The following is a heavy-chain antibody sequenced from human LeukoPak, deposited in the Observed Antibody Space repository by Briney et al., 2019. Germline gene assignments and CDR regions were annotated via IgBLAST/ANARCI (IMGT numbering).Heavy chain of an antibody. D-gene: IGHD6-6*01. V-gene: IGHV3-23*01. J-gene: IGHJ4*02. CDR3: AKAGGVSIFSSSSYRG. Sequence: QAGGSLRLSCAASGFTFSSYTVNWVRQAPGKGLEWISSITGSSNTILYADSVKGRFTISRDNSKNTLYLQMNSLRAEDTAVYYCAKAGGVSIFSSSSYRGWGQGTLVTVSS. CDR1: GFTFSSYT. CDR2: ITGSSNTI.